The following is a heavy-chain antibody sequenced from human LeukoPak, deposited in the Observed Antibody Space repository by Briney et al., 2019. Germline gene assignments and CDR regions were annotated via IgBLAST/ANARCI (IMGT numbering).Heavy chain of an antibody. Sequence: PSETLSLTCTVSGGSISSSSYYWGWIRQPPGKGLEWIGSIYYSGCTYYNPSLKSRVTISVDTSKNQFSLKLSSVTAADTAVYYCARQSAYGDFDYWGQGTLVTVSS. J-gene: IGHJ4*02. CDR1: GGSISSSSYY. CDR3: ARQSAYGDFDY. D-gene: IGHD4-17*01. CDR2: IYYSGCT. V-gene: IGHV4-39*01.